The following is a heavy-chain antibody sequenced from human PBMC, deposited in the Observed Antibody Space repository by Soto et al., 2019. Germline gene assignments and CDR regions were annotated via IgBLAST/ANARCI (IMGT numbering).Heavy chain of an antibody. Sequence: PGGSLRLSCAASGFTFSSYAMSWVRQAPGKGLEWVSAISGSGGSTYYADSVKGRFTISRDNSKNTLYLQMNSLRAEDTAVYYCAKLSYYDFWSGPNWFDPWGQGTLVTVSS. D-gene: IGHD3-3*01. V-gene: IGHV3-23*01. CDR1: GFTFSSYA. CDR3: AKLSYYDFWSGPNWFDP. J-gene: IGHJ5*02. CDR2: ISGSGGST.